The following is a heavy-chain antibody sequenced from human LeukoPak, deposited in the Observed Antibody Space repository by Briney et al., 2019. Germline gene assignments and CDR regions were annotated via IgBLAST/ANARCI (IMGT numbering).Heavy chain of an antibody. CDR2: MNPNSGNT. V-gene: IGHV1-8*02. D-gene: IGHD6-13*01. CDR3: ARGVAAAGYDLLEYYFDY. Sequence: VKVSCKASGYTFTSYGISWVRQAPGQGLEWMGWMNPNSGNTGYAQKFQGRVTMTRNTSISTAYMELSSLRSEDTAVYYCARGVAAAGYDLLEYYFDYWGQGTLVTVSS. CDR1: GYTFTSYG. J-gene: IGHJ4*02.